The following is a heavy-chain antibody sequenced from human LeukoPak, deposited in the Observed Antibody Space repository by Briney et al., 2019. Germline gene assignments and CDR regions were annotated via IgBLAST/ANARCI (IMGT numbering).Heavy chain of an antibody. CDR2: IYYSGST. Sequence: SETLSLTCTVSGGSISSYYWSWIRQPPGKGLEWIGSIYYSGSTYYNPSLKSRVTISVDTSKNQFSLKLSSVTAADTAVYYCARGVAGDPHFDYWGQGTLVTVSS. V-gene: IGHV4-59*12. CDR1: GGSISSYY. J-gene: IGHJ4*02. D-gene: IGHD6-19*01. CDR3: ARGVAGDPHFDY.